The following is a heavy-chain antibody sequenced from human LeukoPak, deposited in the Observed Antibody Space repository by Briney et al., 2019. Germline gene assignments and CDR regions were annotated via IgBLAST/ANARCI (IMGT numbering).Heavy chain of an antibody. D-gene: IGHD1-26*01. CDR2: IYPGDSDT. J-gene: IGHJ4*02. CDR3: ATYSGVWDLLN. Sequence: GESLKISCKGSGYSFSNYWIGWVRQMPGKGLEWMGIIYPGDSDTTYSPSFQGHVTISADNSISTAYLQWSSLKASDTAMYYCATYSGVWDLLNWGQGTLVAVSS. V-gene: IGHV5-51*01. CDR1: GYSFSNYW.